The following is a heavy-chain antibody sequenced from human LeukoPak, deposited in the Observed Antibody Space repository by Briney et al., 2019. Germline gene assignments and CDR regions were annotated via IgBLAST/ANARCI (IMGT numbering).Heavy chain of an antibody. Sequence: PGGSLRLSCAASGFTFSSHWMTWVRQAPGKGLEWVANIKEDGTRKNYMDSVKGRFTISRDNAKNSLYLQMSGLRAEDTAVYYCAKGDGIVVVVAATLDGSLDYWGQGTLVTVSS. CDR3: AKGDGIVVVVAATLDGSLDY. J-gene: IGHJ4*02. D-gene: IGHD2-15*01. CDR2: IKEDGTRK. CDR1: GFTFSSHW. V-gene: IGHV3-7*03.